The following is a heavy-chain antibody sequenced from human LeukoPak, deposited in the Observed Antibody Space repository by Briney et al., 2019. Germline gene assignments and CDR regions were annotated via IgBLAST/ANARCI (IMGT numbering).Heavy chain of an antibody. J-gene: IGHJ4*02. CDR1: GFTFSTYA. V-gene: IGHV3-23*01. D-gene: IGHD1-26*01. CDR3: AKATYSGSYEGLDY. CDR2: ISGSGDST. Sequence: GGSLRLSCAASGFTFSTYAMSWVRQAPGKGLAWVSVISGSGDSTYYADSVKGRFTISRDNSKSMLYLQMNSLRAEDTARYYCAKATYSGSYEGLDYWGQGTLVTVSP.